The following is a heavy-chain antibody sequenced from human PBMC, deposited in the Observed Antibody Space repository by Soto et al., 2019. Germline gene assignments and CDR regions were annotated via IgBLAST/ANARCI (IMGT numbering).Heavy chain of an antibody. Sequence: SETLSLTCTVSCGSISSGDYYCSWIRQPPGKGLEWIGYIYYSGSTYYNPSLKSRVTISVDTSKNQFSLKLSSVTAADTAVYYCARASDRFFVDGMEVWGQGTTVTVSS. J-gene: IGHJ6*02. CDR2: IYYSGST. CDR3: ARASDRFFVDGMEV. V-gene: IGHV4-30-4*01. CDR1: CGSISSGDYY. D-gene: IGHD3-3*01.